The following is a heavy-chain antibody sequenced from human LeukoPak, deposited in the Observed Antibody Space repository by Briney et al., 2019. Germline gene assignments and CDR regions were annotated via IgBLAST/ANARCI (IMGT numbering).Heavy chain of an antibody. CDR3: ARGGYLPFPYWYFDL. Sequence: PSETLSLTCTVSGGSISSYYWSWIRQPPGKGLEWIGYIYYSGSTNYNPSLKSRVTISVDTSKNQFSLKLSSVTAADTAVYYCARGGYLPFPYWYFDLWGRGTLVTVSS. CDR1: GGSISSYY. V-gene: IGHV4-59*01. CDR2: IYYSGST. J-gene: IGHJ2*01. D-gene: IGHD6-13*01.